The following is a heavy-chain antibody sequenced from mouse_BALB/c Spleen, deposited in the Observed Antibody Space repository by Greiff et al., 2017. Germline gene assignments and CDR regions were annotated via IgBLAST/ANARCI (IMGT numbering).Heavy chain of an antibody. Sequence: QVQLQQSGPGLVAPSQSLSITCTVSGFSLTSYGVHWVRQPPGKGLEWLGVIWAGGSTNYNSAIMSRLSISKDNSKSQVFLKMNSLQTDDTDMYYCARDRSRRLYAMDYWGQGTSVTVSS. CDR3: ARDRSRRLYAMDY. D-gene: IGHD1-2*01. CDR2: IWAGGST. V-gene: IGHV2-9*02. J-gene: IGHJ4*01. CDR1: GFSLTSYG.